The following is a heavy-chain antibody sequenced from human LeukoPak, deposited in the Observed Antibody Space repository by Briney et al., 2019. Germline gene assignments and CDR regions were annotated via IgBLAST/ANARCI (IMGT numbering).Heavy chain of an antibody. D-gene: IGHD1-1*01. Sequence: GGSLRLSCAASGFTFSKFPMGWVRQAPGRGLEWVSAISASGDVTFYADSLRGGLTISRDNSKSTLYLQMNGLRAEDTAIFYCAKSLLTSATGTGRAFHIWGQGTRVTVSS. J-gene: IGHJ3*02. CDR2: ISASGDVT. CDR3: AKSLLTSATGTGRAFHI. CDR1: GFTFSKFP. V-gene: IGHV3-23*01.